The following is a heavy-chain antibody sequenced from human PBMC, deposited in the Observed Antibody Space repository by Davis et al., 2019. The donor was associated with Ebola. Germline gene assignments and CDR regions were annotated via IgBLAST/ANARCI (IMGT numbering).Heavy chain of an antibody. D-gene: IGHD3-3*01. V-gene: IGHV1-8*01. CDR1: GYSFTTYD. J-gene: IGHJ4*02. Sequence: ASVKVSCKASGYSFTTYDINWVRQASGQGLEWMGYMNPYTGKTGYAQNFQGRATLTRDTSISTAYMELGRLRSDDTAVYFCARDQSGFWSGYSDYWGQGTLVTVSS. CDR2: MNPYTGKT. CDR3: ARDQSGFWSGYSDY.